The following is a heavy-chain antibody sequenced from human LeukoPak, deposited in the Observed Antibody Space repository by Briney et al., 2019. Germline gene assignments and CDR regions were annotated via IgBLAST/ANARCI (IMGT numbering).Heavy chain of an antibody. V-gene: IGHV3-30*03. CDR2: ISYDGSNK. D-gene: IGHD3-10*01. CDR3: AREKNYYGSGSPNDY. CDR1: GFTFSSYG. J-gene: IGHJ4*02. Sequence: PGGSLRLSCAASGFTFSSYGMHWVRQAPGKGLEWVAVISYDGSNKYYADSVKGRFTISRDNSKNTLYLQMNSLRAEDTAVYYCAREKNYYGSGSPNDYWGQGTLVTVSS.